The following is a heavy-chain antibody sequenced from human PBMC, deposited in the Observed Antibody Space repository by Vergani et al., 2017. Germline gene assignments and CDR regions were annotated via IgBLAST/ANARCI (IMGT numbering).Heavy chain of an antibody. V-gene: IGHV3-21*04. D-gene: IGHD3-22*01. CDR1: GFTFSDSS. J-gene: IGHJ4*02. CDR2: IGSSGPYI. Sequence: VQLVESGGGLVKPGGSLRLSCAASGFTFSDSSMSWVRQAPGKGLEWVAFIGSSGPYINYADSVKGRFTISRDNSKNTLSLQMNSLTAEDTAIYYCAGPQGTSAYYYGGFDYWGQGILVTVSS. CDR3: AGPQGTSAYYYGGFDY.